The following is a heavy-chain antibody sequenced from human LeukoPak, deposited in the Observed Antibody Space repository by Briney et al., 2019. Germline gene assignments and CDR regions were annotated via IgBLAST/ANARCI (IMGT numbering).Heavy chain of an antibody. Sequence: GGSLRLSCAASGFIFSSHGMNWVRQAPGKGLEWVSGISPSGDITYYADSVKGRFTISRDNSKNTLYLQMNSLRAEDTAVYYCAKERGVTMIVVGPFDLWGRGTLVTVSS. J-gene: IGHJ2*01. D-gene: IGHD3-22*01. V-gene: IGHV3-23*01. CDR1: GFIFSSHG. CDR2: ISPSGDIT. CDR3: AKERGVTMIVVGPFDL.